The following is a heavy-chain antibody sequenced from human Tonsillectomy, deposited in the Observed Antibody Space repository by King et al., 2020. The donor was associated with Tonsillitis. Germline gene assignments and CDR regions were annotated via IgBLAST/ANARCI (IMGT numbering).Heavy chain of an antibody. CDR1: GVSVTSSF. D-gene: IGHD3-10*01. Sequence: QLQESGPGLVKPSETLSLTCTVAGVSVTSSFWGWIRQPAGKGLEWIGHVSTFASPDFNPSLRSRVTLSVDTSKNQFSLQLKSVTAADTAVYYCARAIVRGVFAFGNCFAPWGQGILVTVSS. V-gene: IGHV4-4*07. CDR3: ARAIVRGVFAFGNCFAP. J-gene: IGHJ5*02. CDR2: VSTFASP.